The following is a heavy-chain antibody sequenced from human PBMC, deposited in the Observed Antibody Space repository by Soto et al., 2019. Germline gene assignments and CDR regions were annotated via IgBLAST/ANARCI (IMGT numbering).Heavy chain of an antibody. J-gene: IGHJ4*02. CDR1: GGSFSGYY. V-gene: IGHV4-34*01. D-gene: IGHD6-13*01. CDR2: INHSGST. Sequence: SETLSLTCAVYGGSFSGYYWSWIRQPPGEGLEWIGEINHSGSTNYNPSLKSRVTISVDTSKNQFSLKLSSVTAADTAEYYCARGRVGAAAGPYFDYWGQGTLVTVSS. CDR3: ARGRVGAAAGPYFDY.